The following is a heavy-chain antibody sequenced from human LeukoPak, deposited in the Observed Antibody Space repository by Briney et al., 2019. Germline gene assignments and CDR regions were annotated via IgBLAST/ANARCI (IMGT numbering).Heavy chain of an antibody. Sequence: PSETLSLTCSVSGGSVSSYYWSWIRQSPGKGLEWIGHIHNSGRTNYNPSLKSRVTGFVDTSKNQVSLRLGSVTAADTAVYYCARHGTISSESYFDYWGQGALVTVSS. CDR1: GGSVSSYY. V-gene: IGHV4-59*08. CDR2: IHNSGRT. CDR3: ARHGTISSESYFDY. D-gene: IGHD1-14*01. J-gene: IGHJ4*02.